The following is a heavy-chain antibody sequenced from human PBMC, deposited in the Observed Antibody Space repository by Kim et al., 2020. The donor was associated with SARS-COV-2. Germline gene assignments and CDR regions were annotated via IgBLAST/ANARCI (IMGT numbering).Heavy chain of an antibody. J-gene: IGHJ6*02. Sequence: SLKSRVTISVDTSKNQFSLKLSSVTAADTAVYYCASPRLVPDYYYYGMDVWGQGTTVTVSS. CDR3: ASPRLVPDYYYYGMDV. D-gene: IGHD6-19*01. V-gene: IGHV4-39*01.